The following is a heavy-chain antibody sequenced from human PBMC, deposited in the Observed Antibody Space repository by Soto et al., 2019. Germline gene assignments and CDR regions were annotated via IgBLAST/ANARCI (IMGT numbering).Heavy chain of an antibody. CDR3: VVMGNVAVSNPRSFDY. CDR1: GATFSGYA. V-gene: IGHV1-69*18. CDR2: IVPIFETL. Sequence: QVQLVQSGPEVKKPGSSVKVSCKASGATFSGYAINWVRQAPGQGLEWLGRIVPIFETLNYAERFQGRVAITADESTTTVYMELTNLTHEDTAVYYCVVMGNVAVSNPRSFDYWGQGTQVTVSS. J-gene: IGHJ4*02. D-gene: IGHD6-19*01.